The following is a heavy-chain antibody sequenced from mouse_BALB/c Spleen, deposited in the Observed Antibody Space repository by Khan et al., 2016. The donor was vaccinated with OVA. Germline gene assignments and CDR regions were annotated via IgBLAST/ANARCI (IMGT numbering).Heavy chain of an antibody. CDR1: GYTFTSYW. V-gene: IGHV1S41*01. CDR2: IAPGSGST. D-gene: IGHD1-1*01. Sequence: DLVKPGASVKLSCKASGYTFTSYWINWIKQRPGQGLELIGRIAPGSGSTYYSEMFKDKATLTVDTSSSTAYIQLSSLSSEDSAVYVWARENYDGSTCYAMDYWGQGTSVTVSA. J-gene: IGHJ4*01. CDR3: ARENYDGSTCYAMDY.